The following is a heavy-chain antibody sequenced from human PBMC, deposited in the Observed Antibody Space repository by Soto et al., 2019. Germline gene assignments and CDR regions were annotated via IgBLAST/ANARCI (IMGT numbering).Heavy chain of an antibody. J-gene: IGHJ6*02. D-gene: IGHD2-2*01. CDR1: GFTFTDYG. V-gene: IGHV3-30*18. Sequence: PGGSLRLSCAVSGFTFTDYGMYWVRQAPGKGLEWVAVISYDGTNEYYVDSVKGRFNISRDNSKNTLSLHMSSLTAEDTAVYYCAKVLVPAARDSYYYGLDVWGQGTTVTVS. CDR3: AKVLVPAARDSYYYGLDV. CDR2: ISYDGTNE.